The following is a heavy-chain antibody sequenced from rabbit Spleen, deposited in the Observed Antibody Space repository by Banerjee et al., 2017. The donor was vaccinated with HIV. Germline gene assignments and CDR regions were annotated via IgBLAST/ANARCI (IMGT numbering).Heavy chain of an antibody. V-gene: IGHV1S40*01. J-gene: IGHJ6*01. CDR2: IDSGSSGFT. D-gene: IGHD3-1*01. CDR3: ARDRLYGYFFDL. Sequence: QSLEESGGDLVKPGASLTLTCTASGFTLSSNAMCWVRQTPGKGLEWIACIDSGSSGFTYYATWAIGRFTCSKPSSTTVTLQMTRLTAADTATYFCARDRLYGYFFDLWGPGTLVTVS. CDR1: GFTLSSNA.